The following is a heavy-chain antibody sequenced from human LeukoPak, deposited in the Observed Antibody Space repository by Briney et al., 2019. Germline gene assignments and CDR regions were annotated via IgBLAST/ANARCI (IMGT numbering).Heavy chain of an antibody. CDR2: ISSSSSNI. V-gene: IGHV3-21*01. Sequence: GGSLRLSCAASGYTFARYSMNWVRQASGKGLEWVSSISSSSSNIYYADSVTGRFTISRDNAKNSLYLQMNSLRAEDTAVYYCVRAVEYYYDSSGYAVDYWGQGTLVTVSS. J-gene: IGHJ4*02. CDR1: GYTFARYS. CDR3: VRAVEYYYDSSGYAVDY. D-gene: IGHD3-22*01.